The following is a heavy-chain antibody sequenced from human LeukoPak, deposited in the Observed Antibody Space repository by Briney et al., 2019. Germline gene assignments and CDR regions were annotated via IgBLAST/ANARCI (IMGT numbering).Heavy chain of an antibody. D-gene: IGHD3-9*01. CDR3: ARDVTLDILTGYYYPHWYFDL. CDR2: INPNSGGT. Sequence: ASVNVSCKASGYTFTGYYMHWVRQAPGQGLEWMGWINPNSGGTNYAQKFQGRVTMARDTSISTAYMELSRLRSDDTAVYYCARDVTLDILTGYYYPHWYFDLWGRGTLVTVSS. CDR1: GYTFTGYY. J-gene: IGHJ2*01. V-gene: IGHV1-2*02.